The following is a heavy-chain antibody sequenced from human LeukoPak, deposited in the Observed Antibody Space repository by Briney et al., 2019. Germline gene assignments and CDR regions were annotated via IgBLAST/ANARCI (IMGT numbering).Heavy chain of an antibody. V-gene: IGHV3-23*01. J-gene: IGHJ1*01. D-gene: IGHD6-19*01. CDR2: ISGSGGST. Sequence: GGSLRLSCAASGFTFSSYAMSWVRQAPGKGLEWVSAISGSGGSTYYADSVKGRFTISRDNSKNTLYLQMNSLRAEDTAVYYCANPGNSSGWSEYFQHWGQRTLATVSS. CDR1: GFTFSSYA. CDR3: ANPGNSSGWSEYFQH.